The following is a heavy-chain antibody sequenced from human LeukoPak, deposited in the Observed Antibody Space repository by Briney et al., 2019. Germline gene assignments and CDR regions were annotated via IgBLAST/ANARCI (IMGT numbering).Heavy chain of an antibody. D-gene: IGHD4-17*01. CDR2: IKQDGTEK. V-gene: IGHV3-7*04. CDR3: ARPTTVTMVDAFNI. CDR1: GFNFSSYW. Sequence: PGGSLRLSCAAAGFNFSSYWMTWVRQAPGKGLEWVANIKQDGTEKYHLDSVKGRFTISRDNAKNSLYLQMNSLRAVDTAVYFCARPTTVTMVDAFNIWGLGTMVTVSS. J-gene: IGHJ3*02.